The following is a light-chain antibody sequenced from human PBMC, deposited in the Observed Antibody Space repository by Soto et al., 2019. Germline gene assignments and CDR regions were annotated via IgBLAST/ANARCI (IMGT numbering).Light chain of an antibody. CDR1: NSNSGSYS. J-gene: IGLJ2*01. V-gene: IGLV1-44*01. CDR2: SDD. CDR3: AAWDDSLNGPV. Sequence: QSVLTQPPSASGTPGQRVNISCSGSNSNSGSYSVNWYRHLPGTAPKLLVFSDDQRPSGVPDRFSGSKSGPSASLAISGLQSEDEADYYCAAWDDSLNGPVFGGGTKLTVL.